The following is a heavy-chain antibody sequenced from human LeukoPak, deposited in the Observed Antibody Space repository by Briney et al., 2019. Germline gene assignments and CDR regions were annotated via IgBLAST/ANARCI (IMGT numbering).Heavy chain of an antibody. CDR1: GGSISSHY. D-gene: IGHD3-22*01. V-gene: IGHV4-59*11. CDR2: IYYSGST. Sequence: SETLSPTRTVSGGSISSHYWSWIRQPPGKGLEWIGYIYYSGSTNYNPSLKSRVTISVDTSKNQFSLKLSSVTAADTAVYYCARVITGFFDYWGQGTLVTVSS. CDR3: ARVITGFFDY. J-gene: IGHJ4*02.